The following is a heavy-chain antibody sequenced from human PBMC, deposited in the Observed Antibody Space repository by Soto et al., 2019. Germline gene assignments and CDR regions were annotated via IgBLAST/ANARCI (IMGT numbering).Heavy chain of an antibody. CDR1: GFSLSNAKVG. D-gene: IGHD1-7*01. Sequence: QVTLKESGPVLVKPTKTLTLTCTVSGFSLSNAKVGVTWIRQPPGKALEWLAHIFSDDEKSSNPSLKRKVTIAKDTSESQVVLTMTNMDPVDTATYYCARIYHPELGLYYFDFWGQGALVTVSS. CDR3: ARIYHPELGLYYFDF. CDR2: IFSDDEK. V-gene: IGHV2-26*01. J-gene: IGHJ4*02.